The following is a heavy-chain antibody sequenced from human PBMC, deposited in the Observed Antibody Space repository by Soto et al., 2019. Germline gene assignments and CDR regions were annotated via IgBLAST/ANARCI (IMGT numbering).Heavy chain of an antibody. J-gene: IGHJ6*02. V-gene: IGHV3-30*03. CDR1: GFTFSSYG. CDR3: ARGAYYDVLTGSYSYGMDV. CDR2: ILYDGSNK. D-gene: IGHD3-9*01. Sequence: GSLRLSCAASGFTFSSYGMHWVRQAPGKGLEWVAAILYDGSNKYYADSVKGRFTISRDNSKSTLYLQMNSLRAEDTAVYYCARGAYYDVLTGSYSYGMDVWGQGTTVTVSS.